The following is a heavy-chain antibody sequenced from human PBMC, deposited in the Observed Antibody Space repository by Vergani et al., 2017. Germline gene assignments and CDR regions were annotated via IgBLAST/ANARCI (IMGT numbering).Heavy chain of an antibody. J-gene: IGHJ4*02. CDR3: AKDITPQYNGDSGGS. Sequence: VQLVESGGGLVQPGGSLRLSCAASGFTFTAFGMHWVRRTPGMGLEWVAFILRDGSNQYYTDSVKGRFTVSRDNSKNTVFLQMNSLRIEDTAVYYCAKDITPQYNGDSGGSWGQGALVTVSS. V-gene: IGHV3-30*02. CDR1: GFTFTAFG. D-gene: IGHD2-21*02. CDR2: ILRDGSNQ.